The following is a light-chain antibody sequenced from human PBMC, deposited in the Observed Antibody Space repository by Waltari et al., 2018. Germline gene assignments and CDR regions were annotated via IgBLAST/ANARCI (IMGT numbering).Light chain of an antibody. J-gene: IGKJ3*01. V-gene: IGKV3-15*01. CDR3: LQYNDWPPLFT. Sequence: EIVMTQSPGTLSVSPGERATLSCRASQSVSINLAWYQQKPGQAPRLLIYGASTRATGIPARFSGSGSGTEFTLTIDGLQSEDFAVYYCLQYNDWPPLFTFGPGTKVEIK. CDR2: GAS. CDR1: QSVSIN.